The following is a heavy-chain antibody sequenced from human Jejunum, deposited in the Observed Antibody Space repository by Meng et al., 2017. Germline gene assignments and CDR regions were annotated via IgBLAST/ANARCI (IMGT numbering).Heavy chain of an antibody. D-gene: IGHD2-21*01. Sequence: QLPVQESGPGLVKASETLSLTCTVSGGSISSSSYYWGWIRELPGKGLEWIGTMYYHGSTYYNPSLKSRVTISVDTSKNQFSLKLSSVTAADTAVYYCARPHTSAWGQGTLVTVSS. V-gene: IGHV4-39*01. CDR2: MYYHGST. CDR3: ARPHTSA. CDR1: GGSISSSSYY. J-gene: IGHJ5*02.